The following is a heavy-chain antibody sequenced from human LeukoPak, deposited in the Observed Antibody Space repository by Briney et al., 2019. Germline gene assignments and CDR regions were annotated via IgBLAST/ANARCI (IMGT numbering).Heavy chain of an antibody. CDR1: GVTFRDHY. D-gene: IGHD4-17*01. Sequence: GGSLRLSCAASGVTFRDHYMSWIRQAPGKGQEWVAYISSSGTSIQYADSVKGRFTLSRDVATNSLFLQMNSLRAEDTAVYYCARGTYGDYDYWGQGTLVTVSS. CDR3: ARGTYGDYDY. V-gene: IGHV3-11*01. CDR2: ISSSGTSI. J-gene: IGHJ4*02.